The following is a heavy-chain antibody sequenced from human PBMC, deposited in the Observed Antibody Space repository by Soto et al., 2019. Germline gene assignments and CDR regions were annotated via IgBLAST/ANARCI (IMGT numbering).Heavy chain of an antibody. CDR2: IYYSGST. CDR3: ARGRLTIFGMATRRPYYYYMDV. V-gene: IGHV4-31*03. J-gene: IGHJ6*03. D-gene: IGHD3-3*01. CDR1: GGSISSGGYY. Sequence: TLSLTCTVSGGSISSGGYYWSWIRQHPGKGLEWIGYIYYSGSTYYNPSLKSRVTISVDTSKNQFSLKLSSVTAADTAVYYCARGRLTIFGMATRRPYYYYMDVWGKGTTVTVSS.